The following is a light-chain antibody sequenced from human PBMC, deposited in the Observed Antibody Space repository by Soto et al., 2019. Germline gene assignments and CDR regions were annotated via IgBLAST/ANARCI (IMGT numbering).Light chain of an antibody. J-gene: IGKJ2*01. CDR3: QQYNNWPPYT. V-gene: IGKV3-15*01. CDR1: QSVSSN. CDR2: GAS. Sequence: EIVMTQSPAILSVSPGERATLSCRASQSVSSNLAWYQQKPGQAPRLLIYGASTMATGIPARFSGSGSGTEFTLTISSLQSEDFAVYYCQQYNNWPPYTFGQGTKLEIK.